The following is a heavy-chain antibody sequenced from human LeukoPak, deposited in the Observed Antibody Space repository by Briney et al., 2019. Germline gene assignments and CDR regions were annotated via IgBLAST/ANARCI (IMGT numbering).Heavy chain of an antibody. CDR2: IYYSGST. CDR3: ARRVIVGGAFDI. CDR1: GGSISSYY. V-gene: IGHV4-59*08. D-gene: IGHD2/OR15-2a*01. Sequence: SETLSLTCTVSGGSISSYYWSWIRQPPGKGLEWIGYIYYSGSTNYNPSLKSRVTISVDTSKNQFSLKLSSVTAADTAVYYCARRVIVGGAFDIWGQGTMVTVSS. J-gene: IGHJ3*02.